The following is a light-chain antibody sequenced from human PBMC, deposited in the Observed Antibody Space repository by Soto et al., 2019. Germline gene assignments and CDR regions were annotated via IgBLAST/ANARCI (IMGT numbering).Light chain of an antibody. Sequence: IVLKKSPATVSLSQGGRATLSCRASQNINRYLAWYHQKPGQAPRLLIYGASSRATGIPDRFSGSGSGTDFTLTISRLEPEDFAVYYCQQYDNWPPTFGQGTLLEIK. V-gene: IGKV3-20*01. CDR1: QNINRY. CDR3: QQYDNWPPT. CDR2: GAS. J-gene: IGKJ5*01.